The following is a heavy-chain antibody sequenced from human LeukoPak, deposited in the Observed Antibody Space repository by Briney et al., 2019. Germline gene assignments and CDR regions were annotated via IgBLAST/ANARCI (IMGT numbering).Heavy chain of an antibody. CDR3: ARGLFGWFGELADGGQYYYYGMDV. D-gene: IGHD3-10*01. CDR2: INHSGST. J-gene: IGHJ6*02. Sequence: PSETLSLTCAVYGGSFSGYYWSWIRQPPGKGLEWIGEINHSGSTNYNPSIKSRVTISVDTSKNQFSLNLTFVTAADTAVYYCARGLFGWFGELADGGQYYYYGMDVWGQGTTVTVSS. V-gene: IGHV4-34*01. CDR1: GGSFSGYY.